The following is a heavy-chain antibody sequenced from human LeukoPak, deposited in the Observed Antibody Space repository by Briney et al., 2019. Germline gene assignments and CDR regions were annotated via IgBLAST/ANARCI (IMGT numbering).Heavy chain of an antibody. CDR2: IYHSGST. CDR3: ARNLRPDV. J-gene: IGHJ6*02. CDR1: GGSISSGGYY. V-gene: IGHV4-30-2*01. Sequence: PSETLSLTCTVSGGSISSGGYYWSWIRQPPGKGLEWIGYIYHSGSTYYNPSLKSRVTISVDRSKNQFSLKLSSVTAADTAVYYCARNLRPDVWGQGTTVTVSS.